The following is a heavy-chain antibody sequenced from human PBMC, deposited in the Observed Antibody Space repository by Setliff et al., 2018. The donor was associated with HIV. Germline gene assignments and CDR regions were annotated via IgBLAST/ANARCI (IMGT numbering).Heavy chain of an antibody. Sequence: SVKVSCKASGGAFSSYVINWVRQAPGQGLEWMGGIIPIFGTANYAQKFQARVTITADESTSTAYMELSSLRSEDTAVYFCASGMRWDTAMGDAFDIWGQGTMVTV. V-gene: IGHV1-69*13. CDR3: ASGMRWDTAMGDAFDI. J-gene: IGHJ3*02. CDR2: IIPIFGTA. CDR1: GGAFSSYV. D-gene: IGHD5-18*01.